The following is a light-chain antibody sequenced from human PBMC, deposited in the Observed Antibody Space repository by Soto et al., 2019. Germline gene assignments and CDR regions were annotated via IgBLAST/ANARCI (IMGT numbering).Light chain of an antibody. CDR3: HQYNDWPRT. J-gene: IGKJ1*01. V-gene: IGKV3-15*01. CDR2: GAS. Sequence: EIVMTQSPATLSVSPEERATLSCRATHSVGTYLAWYQQKPGQAPRLLIYGASTRAAGISPRFSGGRSGTEFTLTISSLQSEDFAVYYCHQYNDWPRTFGQGTKVGIK. CDR1: HSVGTY.